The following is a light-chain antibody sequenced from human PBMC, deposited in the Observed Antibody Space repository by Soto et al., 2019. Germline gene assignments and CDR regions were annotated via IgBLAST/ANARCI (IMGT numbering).Light chain of an antibody. CDR1: QAISNY. J-gene: IGKJ3*01. V-gene: IGKV1-33*01. CDR3: QQYGNLPFT. Sequence: DVQMTQSPSSLSASVGDRVTITCQASQAISNYLNWYQQKPGKAPKLLIYDASNLETVFPSRFSGSGSGTEYTFTISRLQPEDIATYYCQQYGNLPFTFGPGTRVDV. CDR2: DAS.